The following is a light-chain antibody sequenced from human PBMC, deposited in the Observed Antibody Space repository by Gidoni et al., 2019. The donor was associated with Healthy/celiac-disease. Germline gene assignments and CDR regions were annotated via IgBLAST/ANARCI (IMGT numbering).Light chain of an antibody. CDR1: SSDVGGYNY. J-gene: IGLJ1*01. CDR2: DVS. Sequence: QSALTQPASVSGSPGQSITIACTGTSSDVGGYNYVSWYQQPPGKAPKLMIYDVSNRPSGVSNRFSGSKSGNTASLTISGLQAEDESDYYCSSYTSSSLCVFGTGTKVTVL. CDR3: SSYTSSSLCV. V-gene: IGLV2-14*01.